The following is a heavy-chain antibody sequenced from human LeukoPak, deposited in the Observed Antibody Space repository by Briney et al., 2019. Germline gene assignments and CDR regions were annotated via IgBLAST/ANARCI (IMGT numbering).Heavy chain of an antibody. CDR2: IFYSGST. CDR3: ARGAAYYYGSGSYYND. J-gene: IGHJ4*02. Sequence: SETLSLTCTVSGGSISTSNYYWGWIRQPPGTGLEWIGNIFYSGSTYYSPSVKSRVTISLDTSRNQFSLKLSSVTAADTAVYYCARGAAYYYGSGSYYNDWGQGTLVTVSS. CDR1: GGSISTSNYY. D-gene: IGHD3-10*01. V-gene: IGHV4-39*07.